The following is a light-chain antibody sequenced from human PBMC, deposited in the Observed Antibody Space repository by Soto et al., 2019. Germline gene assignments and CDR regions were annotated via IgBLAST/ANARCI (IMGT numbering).Light chain of an antibody. CDR2: GAS. J-gene: IGKJ5*01. Sequence: EIMMTQSPATLSVSPGERATLSCRASQSVKSSLAWYQQKPGQAPRLLIYGASTRATGIPARFSGSGSGTEFTLTISSLQSEDFALYYCQQYNNWPPVTFGQGTRLEIK. CDR3: QQYNNWPPVT. V-gene: IGKV3-15*01. CDR1: QSVKSS.